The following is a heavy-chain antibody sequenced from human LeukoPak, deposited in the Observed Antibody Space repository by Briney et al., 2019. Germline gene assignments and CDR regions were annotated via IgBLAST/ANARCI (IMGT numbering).Heavy chain of an antibody. Sequence: GGSLRLSCAASGFTFDDYAMHWVRQAPGKGLEWVSLISGDGGSTYYGDSVKGRFTISRDNSKNSLYLQMNSLGTEDTALYYCANDSSGYYYVFQHWGQGTLVTVSS. D-gene: IGHD3-22*01. V-gene: IGHV3-43*02. CDR1: GFTFDDYA. J-gene: IGHJ1*01. CDR3: ANDSSGYYYVFQH. CDR2: ISGDGGST.